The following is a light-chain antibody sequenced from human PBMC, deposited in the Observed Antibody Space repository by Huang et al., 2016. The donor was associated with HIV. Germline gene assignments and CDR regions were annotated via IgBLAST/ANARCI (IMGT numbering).Light chain of an antibody. CDR2: GAS. CDR3: QQYGSSGT. V-gene: IGKV3-20*01. CDR1: QRVNDNY. Sequence: ENVLTQSPGTLSLSPGERATLSCRASQRVNDNYLAWYQRKPGQAPRLSIYGASTRATGIPDRFRGSGSGTDFTVTIIRLAPEDFAVYYGQQYGSSGTFGQGTRVDI. J-gene: IGKJ1*01.